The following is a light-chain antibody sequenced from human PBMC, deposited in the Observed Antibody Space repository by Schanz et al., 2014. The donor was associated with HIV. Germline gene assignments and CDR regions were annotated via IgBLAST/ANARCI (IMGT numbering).Light chain of an antibody. CDR3: QQRINWPRT. CDR2: DAS. Sequence: EIVLTQSPGTLSLYPGERATLSCRASQTVSSSSLAWYQQEPGQSPRLLIYDASTRATGIPARFSGRGSGTEFTLTISSLEPEDFAVYYCQQRINWPRTFGQGTKVEIK. CDR1: QTVSSSS. J-gene: IGKJ1*01. V-gene: IGKV3D-20*02.